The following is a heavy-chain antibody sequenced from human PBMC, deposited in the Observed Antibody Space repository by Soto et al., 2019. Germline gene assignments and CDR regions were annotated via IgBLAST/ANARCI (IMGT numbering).Heavy chain of an antibody. J-gene: IGHJ4*02. V-gene: IGHV3-30*18. CDR2: ISYHGSNE. Sequence: GWSLRLSCASSVFTFSNYGMHWVRQAPGKGLEWVAVISYHGSNEYYPDSEKGRFTISRDNSKNTVYLQMNSLRVEDTAVYYCVKDLGTPPYYFDYWGQGTLVTVSS. CDR1: VFTFSNYG. CDR3: VKDLGTPPYYFDY.